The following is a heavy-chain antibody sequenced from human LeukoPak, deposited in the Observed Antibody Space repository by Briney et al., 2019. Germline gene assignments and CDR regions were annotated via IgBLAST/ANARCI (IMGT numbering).Heavy chain of an antibody. D-gene: IGHD2-15*01. CDR3: ARPLCSGGSCYIDY. CDR2: ISPGDSDT. V-gene: IGHV5-51*01. CDR1: GYSFTSHW. J-gene: IGHJ4*02. Sequence: GESLKISCKGSGYSFTSHWIGWVRQMPGKGLEWMGIISPGDSDTRYSPSFQGQVTVSADRPISTAYLQWSSLKASDTAMYYCARPLCSGGSCYIDYWGQGTLVTVSS.